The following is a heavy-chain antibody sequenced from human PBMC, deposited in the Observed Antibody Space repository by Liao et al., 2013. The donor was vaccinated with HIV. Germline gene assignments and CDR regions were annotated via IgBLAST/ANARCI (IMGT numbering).Heavy chain of an antibody. CDR3: ARATVVMGGDAFDI. D-gene: IGHD4-23*01. CDR1: GGSISSYY. CDR2: INTSGST. Sequence: QVQLQESGPGLVKPSETLSLTCTVSGGSISSYYWSWIRQPAGKGLEWIGRINTSGSTRYHPSLKSRVTMSVDTSKNQFSLKLSSVTAADTAVYYCARATVVMGGDAFDIWGQGTMVTVSS. J-gene: IGHJ3*02. V-gene: IGHV4-4*07.